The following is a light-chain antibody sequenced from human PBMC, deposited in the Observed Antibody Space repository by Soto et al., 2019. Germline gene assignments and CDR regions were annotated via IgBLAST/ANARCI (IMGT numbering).Light chain of an antibody. CDR1: QSLTNGN. J-gene: IGKJ4*01. CDR3: QQYYSIPLT. Sequence: EIVLTQSPGTLSLSPGERATLSCRASQSLTNGNLAWYQQRPGQAPRLLIYGASSRATGIPDRFSGSGSGTDFTLTISRLEPEDFAVYYCQQYYSIPLTFGGGTKVDIK. CDR2: GAS. V-gene: IGKV3-20*01.